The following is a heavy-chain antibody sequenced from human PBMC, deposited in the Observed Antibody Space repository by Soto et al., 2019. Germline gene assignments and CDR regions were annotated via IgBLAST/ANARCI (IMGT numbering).Heavy chain of an antibody. CDR3: ARRGAGYNYDY. CDR2: IFPADSDT. Sequence: KPGESLKISCGASGYSFPAFWIGWVRQMPGKGLEWMGIIFPADSDTRYSPSFQGQVTISADKSISTAYLQWSSLKASDTAMYYCARRGAGYNYDYWGQGTLVTVSS. J-gene: IGHJ4*02. V-gene: IGHV5-51*01. D-gene: IGHD5-12*01. CDR1: GYSFPAFW.